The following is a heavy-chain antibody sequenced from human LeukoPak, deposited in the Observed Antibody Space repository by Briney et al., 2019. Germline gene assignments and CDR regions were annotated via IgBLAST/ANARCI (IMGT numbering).Heavy chain of an antibody. J-gene: IGHJ6*02. V-gene: IGHV4-4*07. CDR3: ARASYPWYVHSYYYYGMDV. CDR1: GCSISTYY. D-gene: IGHD6-13*01. Sequence: PSETLSLTCTVSGCSISTYYWSWIRQPAGKGLEWIGRIYTSGSTNYNPSLKSRVTMSVDTSKNQFSLKLSSVTAADTAVYFCARASYPWYVHSYYYYGMDVWGQGTTVTVSS. CDR2: IYTSGST.